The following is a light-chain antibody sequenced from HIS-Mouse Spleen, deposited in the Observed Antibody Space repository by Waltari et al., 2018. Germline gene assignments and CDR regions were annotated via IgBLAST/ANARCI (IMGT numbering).Light chain of an antibody. CDR1: SLRSYY. Sequence: SSELTQDPAVSVALGQTVRITCQGDSLRSYYASWYQQKPGQAPVLVIYGKNNRPSGIPGRFSGFRSGNTASLTITGAQAEDEADYYSNSRDSSGNHWVFGGGTKLTVL. J-gene: IGLJ3*02. V-gene: IGLV3-19*01. CDR2: GKN. CDR3: NSRDSSGNHWV.